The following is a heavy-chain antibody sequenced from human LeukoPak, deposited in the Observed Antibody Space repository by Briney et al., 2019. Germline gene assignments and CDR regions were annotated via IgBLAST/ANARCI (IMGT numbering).Heavy chain of an antibody. D-gene: IGHD3-22*01. J-gene: IGHJ4*02. CDR1: GGSLSGYY. V-gene: IGHV4-34*01. Sequence: KPSETLSLTCAVYGGSLSGYYWSWIRQPPGKGLEWIGEINHSGSTNYNPSLKSRVTISVDTSKNQFSLKLSSVTAADTAVYYCARGYYDSSGYGYYFDYWGQGTLVTVSS. CDR3: ARGYYDSSGYGYYFDY. CDR2: INHSGST.